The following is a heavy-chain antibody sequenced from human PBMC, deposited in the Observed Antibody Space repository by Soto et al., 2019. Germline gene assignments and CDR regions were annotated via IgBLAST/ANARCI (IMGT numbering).Heavy chain of an antibody. CDR2: IWYDGSNK. CDR3: ARDRSGYCSSTSCYANYYYYGMDV. J-gene: IGHJ6*02. Sequence: GSLRLSCAASGFTFSSYGMHWVRQAPGKGLEWVAVIWYDGSNKYYADSVKGRFTISRDNSKNTLYLQMNSLRAEDTAVYYCARDRSGYCSSTSCYANYYYYGMDVWGQGTTVTVSS. CDR1: GFTFSSYG. D-gene: IGHD2-2*01. V-gene: IGHV3-33*01.